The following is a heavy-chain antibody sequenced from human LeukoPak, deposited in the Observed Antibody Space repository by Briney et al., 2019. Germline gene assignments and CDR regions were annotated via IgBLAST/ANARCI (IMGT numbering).Heavy chain of an antibody. CDR2: IYYSGST. CDR3: ARDVPRFDAFDI. Sequence: SETLSLTCTVSGGSISSYYWSWIRQPPGKGLEWIGYIYYSGSTNYNPSLKGRATISVDTSKNQFSLKLSSVTAADTAVYYCARDVPRFDAFDIWGQGTMVTVSS. CDR1: GGSISSYY. J-gene: IGHJ3*02. V-gene: IGHV4-59*01. D-gene: IGHD3-3*01.